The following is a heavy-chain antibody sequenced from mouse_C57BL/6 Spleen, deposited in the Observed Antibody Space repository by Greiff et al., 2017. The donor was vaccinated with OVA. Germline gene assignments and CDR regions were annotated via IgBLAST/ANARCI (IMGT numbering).Heavy chain of an antibody. CDR2: IDPENGDT. CDR3: TTVLFAY. V-gene: IGHV14-4*01. CDR1: GFNIKDDY. Sequence: EVQVVESGAELVRPGASVKLSCTASGFNIKDDYMHWVKQRPEQGLEWIGWIDPENGDTEYASKFQGKATITADTSSNTAYLQLSSLTSEDTAVYYCTTVLFAYWGQGTLVTVSA. J-gene: IGHJ3*01.